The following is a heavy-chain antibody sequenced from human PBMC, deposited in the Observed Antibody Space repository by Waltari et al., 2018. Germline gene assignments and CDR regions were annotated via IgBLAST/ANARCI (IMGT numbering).Heavy chain of an antibody. CDR1: GGSISSGGSY. V-gene: IGHV4-31*03. Sequence: QVQLQESGPGLVKPSQTLSLTCTVSGGSISSGGSYWSWIRQHPGKGLEWIGYIYHSGSTYYNPSLKSRVTISVDRSKNQFSLKLSSVTAADTAVYYCARDAAAAGPWFDPWGQGTLVTVSS. CDR2: IYHSGST. CDR3: ARDAAAAGPWFDP. D-gene: IGHD6-13*01. J-gene: IGHJ5*02.